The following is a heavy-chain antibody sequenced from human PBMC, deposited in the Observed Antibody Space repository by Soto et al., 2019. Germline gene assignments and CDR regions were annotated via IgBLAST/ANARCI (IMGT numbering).Heavy chain of an antibody. D-gene: IGHD1-26*01. V-gene: IGHV3-23*01. Sequence: EVRLLESGGGLVRPGGSLRLSCVASGFTFTNYGVSWVRQAPGKGLEWVSGVTGSGTDTRYADSVTGRFTLSRDNSKNTMYLQMSSLRVEDTALYYCAKLEAASGLLKTYIAYWGQGTLVTVSS. CDR2: VTGSGTDT. CDR3: AKLEAASGLLKTYIAY. CDR1: GFTFTNYG. J-gene: IGHJ4*02.